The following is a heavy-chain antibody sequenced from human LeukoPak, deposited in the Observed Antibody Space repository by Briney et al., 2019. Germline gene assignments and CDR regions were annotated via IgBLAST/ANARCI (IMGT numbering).Heavy chain of an antibody. CDR3: ARDGPI. CDR1: GLTPSRYS. J-gene: IGHJ3*02. CDR2: ISSSSSYI. Sequence: PGRTLGLSRAVSGLTPSRYSMKWVPGARSKGLVGVSSISSSSSYIYYADSVKGRFTISRDNAKNSLYLQMNSLRAEDTAVYYCARDGPIWGQGTMVTVSS. V-gene: IGHV3-21*01.